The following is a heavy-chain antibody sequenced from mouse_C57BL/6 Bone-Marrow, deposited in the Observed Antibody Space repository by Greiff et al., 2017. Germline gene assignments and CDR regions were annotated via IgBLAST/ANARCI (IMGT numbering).Heavy chain of an antibody. J-gene: IGHJ3*01. D-gene: IGHD2-3*01. V-gene: IGHV1-69*01. CDR1: GYTFTSYW. Sequence: QVQLQQPGAELVMPGASVKLSCKASGYTFTSYWMHWVKQRPGQGLEWIGEIDPSDSYTNYNQKFKGKSTLTVDKSSSTAYMQLSSLTSEDSAVYYCAREGDGYPAWFAYWGQGTLVPVSA. CDR3: AREGDGYPAWFAY. CDR2: IDPSDSYT.